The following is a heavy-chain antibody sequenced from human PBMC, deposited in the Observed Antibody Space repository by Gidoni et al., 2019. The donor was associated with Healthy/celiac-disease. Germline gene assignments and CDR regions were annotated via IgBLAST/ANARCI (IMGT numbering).Heavy chain of an antibody. CDR2: ISSSGSTI. V-gene: IGHV3-48*03. J-gene: IGHJ6*02. CDR3: AREGTVTTYYYGMDV. CDR1: GFTCSSYE. D-gene: IGHD4-17*01. Sequence: EVQLVESGGGLVQPGGSLRLSCAASGFTCSSYEMNWVRQAPGKGLEWVSYISSSGSTIYYADSVKGRFTISRDNAKNSLYLQMNSLRAEDTAVYYCAREGTVTTYYYGMDVWGQGTTVTVSS.